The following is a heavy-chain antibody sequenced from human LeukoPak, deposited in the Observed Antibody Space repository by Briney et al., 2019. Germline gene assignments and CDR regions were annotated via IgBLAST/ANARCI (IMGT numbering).Heavy chain of an antibody. CDR2: ISGGGGNT. CDR3: AKRITVAAGYYFDY. CDR1: GFTFSSYA. D-gene: IGHD6-19*01. Sequence: GGSLRLSCAASGFTFSSYAMSWVRQAPGKGLEWVSSISGGGGNTYYADSVKGRFIISRDDSKNMQFLQTNSLRAEDTAVYYCAKRITVAAGYYFDYWGQGTLVTVPS. J-gene: IGHJ4*02. V-gene: IGHV3-23*01.